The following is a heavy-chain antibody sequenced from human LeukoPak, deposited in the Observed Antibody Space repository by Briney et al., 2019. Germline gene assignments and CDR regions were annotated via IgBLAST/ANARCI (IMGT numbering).Heavy chain of an antibody. CDR2: ISGSGGST. D-gene: IGHD3-16*02. CDR1: GFTFSSYA. CDR3: AKLGSMITFGGVIGHDY. J-gene: IGHJ4*02. V-gene: IGHV3-23*01. Sequence: PGGSLRLSCAASGFTFSSYAMSWVRQAPGKGLEWVSAISGSGGSTYYADSVKGRFTISRDNSKNTLYLQMNSLRAEDTAVYYCAKLGSMITFGGVIGHDYWDQGTLVTVSS.